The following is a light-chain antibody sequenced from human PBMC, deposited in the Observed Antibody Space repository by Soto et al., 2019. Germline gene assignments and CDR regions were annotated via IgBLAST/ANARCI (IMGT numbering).Light chain of an antibody. CDR1: QSVSSY. Sequence: EIVLTQSPATLSLSPGERATLSCRASQSVSSYLAWYQQKPGQAPRLLIYDASNRATGIPARFSGSGSGTDFPPTISSREPKDFEFYYCQQRRNGPATPCGQGTRLEIK. CDR2: DAS. CDR3: QQRRNGPATP. V-gene: IGKV3-11*01. J-gene: IGKJ5*01.